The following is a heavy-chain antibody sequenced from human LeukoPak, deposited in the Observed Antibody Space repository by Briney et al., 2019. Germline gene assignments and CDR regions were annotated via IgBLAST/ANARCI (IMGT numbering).Heavy chain of an antibody. CDR3: AREEGYYDSSGHYQTYYFDY. D-gene: IGHD3-22*01. CDR1: GYTFTSYA. CDR2: INTNTGNP. J-gene: IGHJ4*02. Sequence: ASVKVSCKASGYTFTSYAMNWVRQVPGQGLEWMGWINTNTGNPTYAQGFTGRFVFSLDTSVSTAYLQISSLKAEDTAVYYCAREEGYYDSSGHYQTYYFDYWGQGTLVTVSS. V-gene: IGHV7-4-1*02.